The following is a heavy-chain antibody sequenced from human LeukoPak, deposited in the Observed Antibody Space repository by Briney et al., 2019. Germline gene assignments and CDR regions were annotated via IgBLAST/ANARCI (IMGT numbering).Heavy chain of an antibody. D-gene: IGHD5-12*01. V-gene: IGHV3-30*18. CDR3: TKWPPGAFDI. J-gene: IGHJ3*02. CDR2: ISYDGSNK. Sequence: GGSLRLSCAPSGFTFSSYGMRWVRQAPGKGLEWVAVISYDGSNKYYGDSVKGRFTISRDNSKNTLYLQMNSLRAEDTAEYYCTKWPPGAFDIWGQGTMVTVSS. CDR1: GFTFSSYG.